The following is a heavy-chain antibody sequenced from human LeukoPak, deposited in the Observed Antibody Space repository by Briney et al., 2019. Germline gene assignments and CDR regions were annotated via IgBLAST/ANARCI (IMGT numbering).Heavy chain of an antibody. V-gene: IGHV3-23*02. D-gene: IGHD2-8*01. J-gene: IGHJ4*02. CDR1: GFAFSNYG. Sequence: PGGSLRLSCAASGFAFSNYGMNWVRQAPGKGLEWVSGITGGGDTTFYGESVKGRFTISRDNHKNTLYLQVSSLRADGTAVYYCARDARLMAFDNWGQGTLVTVSS. CDR3: ARDARLMAFDN. CDR2: ITGGGDTT.